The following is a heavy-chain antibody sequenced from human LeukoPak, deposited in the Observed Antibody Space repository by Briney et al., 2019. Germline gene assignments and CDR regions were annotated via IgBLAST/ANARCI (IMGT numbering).Heavy chain of an antibody. CDR2: IYQSGSGSS. D-gene: IGHD3-3*01. CDR3: ASTLRFLPYRRFDY. Sequence: SETLSLTSSVPVGSIISSNYYWGWIRQPPGKGLEWIGSIYQSGSGSSYYNPSLKSRVTISGDTSKNQFFLRLSSVTAADTAVYYCASTLRFLPYRRFDYWGQGTLVTVPS. CDR1: VGSIISSNYY. J-gene: IGHJ4*02. V-gene: IGHV4-39*01.